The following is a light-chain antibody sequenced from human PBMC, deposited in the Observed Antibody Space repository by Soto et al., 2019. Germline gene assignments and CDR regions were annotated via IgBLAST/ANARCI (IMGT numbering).Light chain of an antibody. CDR1: SSDVGGSNF. CDR3: CSHAGGIRWV. V-gene: IGLV2-11*01. J-gene: IGLJ3*02. Sequence: QSALTQPRSVSGSPGQSVTISCTGTSSDVGGSNFVSWYQHHPGKAPKLIICEVNKRPSGVPDRFSGSKSGNAASLTISGLQTEDEADYYCCSHAGGIRWVFGGGTKLTVL. CDR2: EVN.